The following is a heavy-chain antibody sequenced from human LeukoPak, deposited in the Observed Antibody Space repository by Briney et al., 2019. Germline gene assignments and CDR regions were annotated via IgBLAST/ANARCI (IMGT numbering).Heavy chain of an antibody. CDR3: ARGPYGSSGTPDAFDI. Sequence: GGSLRLSCAASGFTFSSYSMNWVRQAPGKGLEWVSYISSSSSTIYYADSVKGRFTISRDNAKNSLYLQMNSLRAEDTAVYYCARGPYGSSGTPDAFDIWGQGTMVTVSS. D-gene: IGHD3-10*01. CDR2: ISSSSSTI. CDR1: GFTFSSYS. J-gene: IGHJ3*02. V-gene: IGHV3-48*04.